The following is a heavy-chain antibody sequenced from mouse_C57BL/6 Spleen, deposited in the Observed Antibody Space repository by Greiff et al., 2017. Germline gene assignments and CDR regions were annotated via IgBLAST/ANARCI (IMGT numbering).Heavy chain of an antibody. Sequence: VQLQQSGAELVKPGASVKLSCTASGFNIQDYYMHWVKQRPEQGLEWIGRIDPEDGETKYAPKFQGKATITADTSSNTAYLQLSSLSSEDTGLYYGARGYYGSSGDYFDYWGQGTTLTVSS. CDR1: GFNIQDYY. V-gene: IGHV14-2*01. J-gene: IGHJ2*01. D-gene: IGHD1-1*01. CDR3: ARGYYGSSGDYFDY. CDR2: IDPEDGET.